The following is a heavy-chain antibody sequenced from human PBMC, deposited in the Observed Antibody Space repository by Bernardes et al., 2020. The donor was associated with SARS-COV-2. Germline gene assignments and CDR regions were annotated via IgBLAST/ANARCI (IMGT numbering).Heavy chain of an antibody. CDR2: FDPEDGET. Sequence: ASVKVSCKVSGYTLTALSMHWVRQAPGKGLEWMGGFDPEDGETIYAQKFQGRVTMTEDTSTDTAYMELSSLRSEDTAVYYCATTNSTVTTLILYYYYYGMDVWGQGTTVTVSS. CDR3: ATTNSTVTTLILYYYYYGMDV. D-gene: IGHD4-17*01. V-gene: IGHV1-24*01. CDR1: GYTLTALS. J-gene: IGHJ6*02.